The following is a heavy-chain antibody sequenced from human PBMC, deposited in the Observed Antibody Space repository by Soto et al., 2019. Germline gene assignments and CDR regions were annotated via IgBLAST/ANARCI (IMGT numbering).Heavy chain of an antibody. D-gene: IGHD3-10*01. CDR3: ARAGWFAEGYFDF. V-gene: IGHV1-3*01. CDR1: GVTFAMYA. Sequence: ASVKVSCKASGVTFAMYAIHWVRQAPGQGLEWMAWINAGNGHTTYSQKFQGRVTITRDTSARTVYMELRSLRFEDTATYYCARAGWFAEGYFDFWGQGTPVTVSS. J-gene: IGHJ4*02. CDR2: INAGNGHT.